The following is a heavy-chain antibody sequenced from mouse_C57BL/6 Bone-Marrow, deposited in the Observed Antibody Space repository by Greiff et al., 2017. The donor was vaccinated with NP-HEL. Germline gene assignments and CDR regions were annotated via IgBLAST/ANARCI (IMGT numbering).Heavy chain of an antibody. D-gene: IGHD1-1*01. J-gene: IGHJ3*01. CDR2: ISSGGSYT. Sequence: EVKLVESGGDLVKPGGSLKLSCAASGFTFSSYGMSWVRQTPDKRLEWVATISSGGSYTYYPDSVKGRFTISRDNAKNTLYLQMSSMKSEDTAMYYCARGTYFYRGGQGTLVTVSA. V-gene: IGHV5-6*02. CDR1: GFTFSSYG. CDR3: ARGTYFYR.